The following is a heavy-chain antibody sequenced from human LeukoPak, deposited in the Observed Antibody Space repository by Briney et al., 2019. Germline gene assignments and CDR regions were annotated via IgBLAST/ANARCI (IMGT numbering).Heavy chain of an antibody. CDR2: IYSGGST. V-gene: IGHV3-66*01. J-gene: IGHJ4*02. CDR3: ARGSRDSSSWYYFDY. D-gene: IGHD6-13*01. Sequence: GGSLRLSCAASGFTVSSNYMSWVRQAPGKGLEWGSVIYSGGSTYYADSVKGRFTISRDNSKNTLYLQMNSLRAEDTAVYYCARGSRDSSSWYYFDYWGQGTLVTVSS. CDR1: GFTVSSNY.